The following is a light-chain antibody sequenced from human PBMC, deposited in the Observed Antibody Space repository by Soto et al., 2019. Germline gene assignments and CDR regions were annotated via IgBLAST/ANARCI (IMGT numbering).Light chain of an antibody. CDR2: DNN. CDR3: GTWDSSLSAV. J-gene: IGLJ2*01. Sequence: QSVLTQPPSVSAAPGQKVTISCSGSSSHIGNNYVSWYQQLPGTAPKLLIYDNNKRPSGIPDRFSGSKSGTSATLGITGLQTGDEADYYCGTWDSSLSAVFGGGTKVTVL. V-gene: IGLV1-51*01. CDR1: SSHIGNNY.